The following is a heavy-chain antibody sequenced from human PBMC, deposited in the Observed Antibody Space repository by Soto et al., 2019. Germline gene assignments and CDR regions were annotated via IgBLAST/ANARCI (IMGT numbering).Heavy chain of an antibody. CDR3: AKNGQPPYYYYGLDV. CDR2: ISGYNGDT. J-gene: IGHJ6*02. Sequence: QGQLVQSEAEVKKPGASVKVSCKASGYTFTRYGISWLRQAPGKGLGWMGWISGYNGDTTYAQKFQGRVTMTIDTSTSTAYMELRSLTSDDTAVYYCAKNGQPPYYYYGLDVWGQGTKVTVSS. CDR1: GYTFTRYG. V-gene: IGHV1-18*01. D-gene: IGHD2-8*01.